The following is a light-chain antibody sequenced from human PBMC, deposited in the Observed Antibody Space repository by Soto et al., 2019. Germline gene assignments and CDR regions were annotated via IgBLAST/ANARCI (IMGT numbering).Light chain of an antibody. J-gene: IGKJ2*01. V-gene: IGKV4-1*01. CDR1: QSVLYSSNNKNY. CDR2: WAS. CDR3: QKYYYTPPLT. Sequence: DIVMTQSPDSLAVSLGERATINCKSSQSVLYSSNNKNYLAWYQQKPGQPPKLLIYWASTRESGVPDRFSGSGSGTDFTLTISSLQAEDVAVYYCQKYYYTPPLTFGQGTKLEIK.